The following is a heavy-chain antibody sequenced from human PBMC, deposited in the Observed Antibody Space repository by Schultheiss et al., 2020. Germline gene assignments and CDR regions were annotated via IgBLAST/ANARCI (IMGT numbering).Heavy chain of an antibody. CDR2: ITSCSTV. Sequence: GGSLRLSCAASGFTFSSYGMHWVRQAPGKGLEWVSYITSCSTVYYGDSVKGRFTISRDNSKNSLYLQMNSLRAEDTAVYYCARDWDSGSYSLLPLDYWGQGTLVTVSS. CDR1: GFTFSSYG. V-gene: IGHV3-48*04. D-gene: IGHD1-26*01. J-gene: IGHJ4*02. CDR3: ARDWDSGSYSLLPLDY.